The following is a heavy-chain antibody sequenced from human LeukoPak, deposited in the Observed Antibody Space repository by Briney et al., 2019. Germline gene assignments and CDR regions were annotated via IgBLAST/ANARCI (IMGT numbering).Heavy chain of an antibody. V-gene: IGHV4-38-2*02. D-gene: IGHD1-26*01. CDR1: GYSISSGYY. Sequence: PSETLSLTCIVSGYSISSGYYWGWIRQPPGKGLEWIGSIYHSGSAYYNPSLKSRVTISVDTSKNQFSLKLSSVTAADTAVYYCARDIVGATGPSDYWGQGTLVTVSS. CDR3: ARDIVGATGPSDY. J-gene: IGHJ4*02. CDR2: IYHSGSA.